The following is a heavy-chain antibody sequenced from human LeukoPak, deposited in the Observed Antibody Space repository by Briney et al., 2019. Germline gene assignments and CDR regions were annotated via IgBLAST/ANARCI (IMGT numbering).Heavy chain of an antibody. D-gene: IGHD2-2*01. Sequence: ASVKVSCKASGYTFTSYAMHWVRQAPGQRLEWMGWINASNGNTKYSQKFQGRVTITRDTSASTAYMELSSLRSEDTAVYYCARILLRYCSITSCSFGFWGQGTLVTVSS. J-gene: IGHJ5*01. CDR3: ARILLRYCSITSCSFGF. CDR2: INASNGNT. V-gene: IGHV1-3*01. CDR1: GYTFTSYA.